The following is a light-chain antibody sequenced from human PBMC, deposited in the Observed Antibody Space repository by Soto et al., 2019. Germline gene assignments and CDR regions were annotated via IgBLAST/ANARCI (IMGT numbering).Light chain of an antibody. CDR1: SSNVGSYKL. CDR2: EVN. J-gene: IGLJ1*01. V-gene: IGLV2-23*02. Sequence: QSALTQPASVSGSPGQSITISCTGTSSNVGSYKLVSWYQQHTGKAPKLMIFEVNKRPSGVSIRFPGSKSGNTASLTISGLKVEDEADYYCCSSGGSPTYVFGTGTKLTVL. CDR3: CSSGGSPTYV.